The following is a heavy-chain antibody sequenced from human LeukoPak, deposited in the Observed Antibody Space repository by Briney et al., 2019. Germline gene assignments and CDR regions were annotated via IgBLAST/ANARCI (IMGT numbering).Heavy chain of an antibody. Sequence: GGSLRLSCAASGFTVSGNYMSWVRQAPGKGLEWVSAISGSGGSTYYADSVKGRFTISRDNSKNTLYLQMNSLRAEDTAVYYCAKGDTAMVADYWGQGTLVTVSS. D-gene: IGHD5-18*01. CDR3: AKGDTAMVADY. CDR2: ISGSGGST. J-gene: IGHJ4*02. CDR1: GFTVSGNY. V-gene: IGHV3-23*01.